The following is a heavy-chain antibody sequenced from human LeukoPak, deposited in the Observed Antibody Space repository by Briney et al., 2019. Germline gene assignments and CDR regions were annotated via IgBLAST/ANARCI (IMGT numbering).Heavy chain of an antibody. J-gene: IGHJ3*02. CDR1: GFTFSSYA. D-gene: IGHD1/OR15-1a*01. CDR3: AKDREWNRGKNAFDI. CDR2: ISDSGGST. Sequence: GGSLRLSCAASGFTFSSYAMSWVRQAPGKGLEWVSAISDSGGSTYYANSVKGRFTISRDSSKNTLYLQMNSLRAEDTAVYYCAKDREWNRGKNAFDIWGQGTMVTVSS. V-gene: IGHV3-23*01.